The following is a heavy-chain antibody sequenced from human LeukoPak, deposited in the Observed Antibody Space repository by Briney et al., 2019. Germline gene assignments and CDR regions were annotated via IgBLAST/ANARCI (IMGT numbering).Heavy chain of an antibody. CDR2: IYTSGGT. D-gene: IGHD3-10*01. J-gene: IGHJ4*02. CDR3: ARESGSGSYYRHFDY. Sequence: SETLSLTCTVSGGSISSGSYYWSWIRQPAGKGLEWIGRIYTSGGTNYNPSLKSRVTISVDTSKNQFSLKLSSVTAADTAVYYCARESGSGSYYRHFDYWGQGTLVTVSS. V-gene: IGHV4-61*02. CDR1: GGSISSGSYY.